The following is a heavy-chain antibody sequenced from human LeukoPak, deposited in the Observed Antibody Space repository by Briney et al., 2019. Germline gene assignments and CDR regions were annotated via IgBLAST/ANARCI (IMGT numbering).Heavy chain of an antibody. J-gene: IGHJ4*02. CDR1: GFTFSSYA. CDR2: ISGSGGST. Sequence: GGSLTLSCAASGFTFSSYAMSWVRQAPGQGLEWVSAISGSGGSTYYADSVKGRFTISRDNSRDTLYLQMNSLRAEDTAVYYCAKGYYDYVWGSYYFDYWGQGTLVTVSS. CDR3: AKGYYDYVWGSYYFDY. D-gene: IGHD3-16*01. V-gene: IGHV3-23*01.